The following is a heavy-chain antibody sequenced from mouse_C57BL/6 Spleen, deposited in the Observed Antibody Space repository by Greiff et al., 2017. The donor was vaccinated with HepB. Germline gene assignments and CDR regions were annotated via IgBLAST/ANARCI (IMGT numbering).Heavy chain of an antibody. CDR2: IYPGDGDT. CDR1: GYAFSSSW. CDR3: AYDYDGGFAY. V-gene: IGHV1-82*01. J-gene: IGHJ3*01. Sequence: VQLQQSGTVLARPGASVKISCKASGYAFSSSWMNWVKQRPGKGLEWIGRIYPGDGDTNYNGKFKGKATLTADKSSSTAYMQLSSLTSEDSAVYFCAYDYDGGFAYWGQGTLVTVSA. D-gene: IGHD2-4*01.